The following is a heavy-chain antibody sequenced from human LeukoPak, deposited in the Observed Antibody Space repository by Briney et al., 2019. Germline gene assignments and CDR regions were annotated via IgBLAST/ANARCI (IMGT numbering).Heavy chain of an antibody. CDR2: IYYSGST. J-gene: IGHJ4*02. Sequence: PSGTLSLTCAVSGGSISSSSYYWGWIRQPPGKGLEWIGSIYYSGSTYYNPSLKSRVTISVDTSKNQFSLKLSSVTAADTAVYYCARDPYGYSYGYWGQGTLVTVSS. CDR3: ARDPYGYSYGY. CDR1: GGSISSSSYY. V-gene: IGHV4-39*07. D-gene: IGHD5-18*01.